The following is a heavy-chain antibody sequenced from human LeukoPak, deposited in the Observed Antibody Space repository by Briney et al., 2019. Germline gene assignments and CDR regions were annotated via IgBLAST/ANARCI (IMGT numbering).Heavy chain of an antibody. Sequence: GGSLRLSCAASGFTFSTYSMNWVRQAPGKGLEWMGIIYPGDSDTRYSPSFQGQVTISADKSISTAYLQWSSLKASDTAMYYCAIYSDTYYFDHWGQGTLVTVSS. J-gene: IGHJ4*02. CDR1: GFTFSTYS. CDR2: IYPGDSDT. CDR3: AIYSDTYYFDH. D-gene: IGHD1-26*01. V-gene: IGHV5-51*01.